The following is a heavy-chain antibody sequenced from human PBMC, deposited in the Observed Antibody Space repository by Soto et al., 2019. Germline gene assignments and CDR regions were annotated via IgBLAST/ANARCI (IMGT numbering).Heavy chain of an antibody. J-gene: IGHJ3*02. CDR2: ISAYNGNT. D-gene: IGHD3-3*01. V-gene: IGHV1-18*01. Sequence: ASVKVSCKASGYTFTSYGISWVRQAPGQGLEWMGWISAYNGNTNYAQKLQGRVTMTTDTSTSTAYMELRSLRSDDTAVYYCARDETIFGVVDAFDIWGQGTMVTVSS. CDR3: ARDETIFGVVDAFDI. CDR1: GYTFTSYG.